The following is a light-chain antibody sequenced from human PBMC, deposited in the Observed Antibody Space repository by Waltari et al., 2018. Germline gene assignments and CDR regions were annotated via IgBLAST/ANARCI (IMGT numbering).Light chain of an antibody. CDR2: EGS. Sequence: QSALTQPASVSVSPGQSITLSCIWTYSFFSWYQQYPGKAPKLIIYEGSKRASGVSNRFSGFRSGNTASLTISGLQAEDEADYYCCSYPGVSPVVFGGGTKLTVL. CDR3: CSYPGVSPVV. CDR1: WTYSF. J-gene: IGLJ2*01. V-gene: IGLV2-23*01.